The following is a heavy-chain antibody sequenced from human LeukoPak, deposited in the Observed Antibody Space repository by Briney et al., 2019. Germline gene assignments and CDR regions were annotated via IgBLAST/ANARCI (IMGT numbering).Heavy chain of an antibody. D-gene: IGHD3-10*01. CDR3: PRDQSSGGVDY. CDR2: IYSGGST. V-gene: IGHV3-53*04. J-gene: IGHJ4*02. Sequence: GGSLRLSCAASGFTFSSYAMSWVRQAPGKGLEWVSVIYSGGSTYYADSVKGRFTISRHNSKNTLYLQMNSLRAEDTAVYYCPRDQSSGGVDYWGQGTLVTVSS. CDR1: GFTFSSYA.